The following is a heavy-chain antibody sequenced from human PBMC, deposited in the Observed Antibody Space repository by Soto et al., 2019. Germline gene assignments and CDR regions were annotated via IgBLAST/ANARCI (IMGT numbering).Heavy chain of an antibody. CDR2: ISYDGSNK. V-gene: IGHV3-30-3*01. CDR1: GFTFSSYA. CDR3: ARGLFDYGDYLQYYGMDV. Sequence: QVQLVESGGGVVQPGRSLRLSCAASGFTFSSYAMHWVRQAPGKGLEWVAVISYDGSNKYYADSVKGRFTISRDNSKNTLYLQMNSLGAEDTAVYYCARGLFDYGDYLQYYGMDVWGQGTTVTVSS. D-gene: IGHD4-17*01. J-gene: IGHJ6*02.